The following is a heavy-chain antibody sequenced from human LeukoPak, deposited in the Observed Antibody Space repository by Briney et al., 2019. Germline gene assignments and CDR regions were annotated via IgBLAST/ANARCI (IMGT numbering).Heavy chain of an antibody. CDR1: GDTFTSYA. CDR2: ISAYNGNT. D-gene: IGHD5-12*01. CDR3: AREYSGYDFGYYYYYMDV. V-gene: IGHV1-18*01. Sequence: ASVKVSCKASGDTFTSYAITWVRQAPGQGLEWMGWISAYNGNTNYAQKLQGRVTMTTDTSTSTAYMELSRLRSDDTAVYYCAREYSGYDFGYYYYYMDVWGKGTTVTVSS. J-gene: IGHJ6*03.